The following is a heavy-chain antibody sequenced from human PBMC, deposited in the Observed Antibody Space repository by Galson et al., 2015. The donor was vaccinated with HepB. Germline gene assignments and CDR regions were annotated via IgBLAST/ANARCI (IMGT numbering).Heavy chain of an antibody. J-gene: IGHJ6*03. D-gene: IGHD2-2*01. CDR3: ANGCSYTKCANYFFYMAV. V-gene: IGHV3-23*01. CDR1: GFTFNNYA. CDR2: ISGSGTTI. Sequence: SLRLSCAASGFTFNNYAMSWVRQAPGKGLEWVSGISGSGTTIKYADSVEGRFTISRDNSKNMLYLQMSSLRAEDTAVYYCANGCSYTKCANYFFYMAVWGEGTTVTVSS.